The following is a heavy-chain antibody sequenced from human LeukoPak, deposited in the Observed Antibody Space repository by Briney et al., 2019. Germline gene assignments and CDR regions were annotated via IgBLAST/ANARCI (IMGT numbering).Heavy chain of an antibody. CDR1: GGSISSYY. CDR3: ASRYQVEMATTRNDYYYYYYMDV. D-gene: IGHD5-24*01. V-gene: IGHV4-4*07. J-gene: IGHJ6*03. CDR2: IYTSGST. Sequence: SETLSLTCTVSGGSISSYYWSWIRQPAGKGLEWIGRIYTSGSTNYNPSLKSRVTMSVDTSKNQFSLKLSSVTAADTAVYYCASRYQVEMATTRNDYYYYYYMDVWGKGTTVTVSS.